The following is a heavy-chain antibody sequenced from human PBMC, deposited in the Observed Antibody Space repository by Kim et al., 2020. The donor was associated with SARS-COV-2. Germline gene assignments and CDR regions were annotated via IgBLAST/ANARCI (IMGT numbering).Heavy chain of an antibody. Sequence: NYNPSLKSRVTISVDTSKNQFSLKLSSVTAADTAVYYCARSVGSGSYYDYWGQGTLVTVSS. D-gene: IGHD3-10*01. V-gene: IGHV4-34*01. CDR3: ARSVGSGSYYDY. J-gene: IGHJ4*02.